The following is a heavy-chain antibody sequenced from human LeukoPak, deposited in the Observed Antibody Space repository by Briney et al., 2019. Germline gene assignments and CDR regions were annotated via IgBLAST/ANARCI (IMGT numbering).Heavy chain of an antibody. CDR1: GYRFTSYW. D-gene: IGHD2-2*01. CDR3: ARHPDCTRTSCYVDYYGMDV. CDR2: INPGDSDT. J-gene: IGHJ6*02. Sequence: GESLKISCKGSGYRFTSYWISWVRQMPGKGLEWMGIINPGDSDTRYSPSFQGQVTISADKSISTAYLQWSSLKASDTAMYYCARHPDCTRTSCYVDYYGMDVWGQGTTVTVSS. V-gene: IGHV5-51*01.